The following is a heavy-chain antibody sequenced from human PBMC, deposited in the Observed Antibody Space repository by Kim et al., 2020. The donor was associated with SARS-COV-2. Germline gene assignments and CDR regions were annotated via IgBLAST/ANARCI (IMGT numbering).Heavy chain of an antibody. Sequence: GGSLRLSCAASGFTFGDYAMHWVRQAPGKGLEWVSGISGNSGSIGYADSVKGRFTISRDNAKNSLYLQMNSLRAEDTALYYCAKDNRAGWYGLFDYWGQGTLVTVSP. CDR2: ISGNSGSI. CDR3: AKDNRAGWYGLFDY. J-gene: IGHJ4*02. CDR1: GFTFGDYA. D-gene: IGHD6-19*01. V-gene: IGHV3-9*01.